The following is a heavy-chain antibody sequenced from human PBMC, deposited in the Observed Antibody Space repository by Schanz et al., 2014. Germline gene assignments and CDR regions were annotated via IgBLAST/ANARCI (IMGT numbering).Heavy chain of an antibody. Sequence: VQLLESGGGLVQPGGSLRLSCAASGFTFISYDIHWVRQAPGKGLEWVAVIRYDGRNKNFVESVKGRFTISRDSSKNTLYLQMNSLRAEDTAVYYCARDLISSGWYGWGQGTLVTVSS. CDR3: ARDLISSGWYG. CDR2: IRYDGRNK. J-gene: IGHJ4*02. CDR1: GFTFISYD. D-gene: IGHD6-19*01. V-gene: IGHV3-33*08.